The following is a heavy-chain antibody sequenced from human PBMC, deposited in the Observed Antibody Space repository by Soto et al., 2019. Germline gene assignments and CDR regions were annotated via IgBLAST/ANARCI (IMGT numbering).Heavy chain of an antibody. CDR3: VRRDPFRRVFDH. J-gene: IGHJ4*02. V-gene: IGHV4-59*01. Sequence: SETLSLTCTVSGGSSSSYYWSWIRQPPGKGLEWIGNIHYSGSTNHNPSLKSRVTISVDTSKNQFSLKLSSVTAAGTAVYYCVRRDPFRRVFDHWGPGILVTVSS. CDR2: IHYSGST. CDR1: GGSSSSYY.